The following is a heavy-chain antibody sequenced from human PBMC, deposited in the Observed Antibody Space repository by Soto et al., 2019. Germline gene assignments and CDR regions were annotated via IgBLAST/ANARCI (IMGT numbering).Heavy chain of an antibody. CDR1: GYTLTELS. CDR3: ATGLYYDILTGYYPFDY. V-gene: IGHV1-24*01. D-gene: IGHD3-9*01. Sequence: ASAKVSWMVSGYTLTELSMHWVRQAPGKGLEGMGGFDPEDGETIYAQKFQGRVTMTEDTSTDTAYMEVSSLRSEDTAVYFCATGLYYDILTGYYPFDYWGQGTLVTVSS. CDR2: FDPEDGET. J-gene: IGHJ4*02.